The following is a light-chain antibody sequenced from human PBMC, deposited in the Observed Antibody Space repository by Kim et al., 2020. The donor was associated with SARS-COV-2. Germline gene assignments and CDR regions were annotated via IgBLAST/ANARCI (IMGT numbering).Light chain of an antibody. CDR2: GAT. CDR3: LQDYNYAT. CDR1: HDICAD. J-gene: IGKJ1*01. Sequence: AAYVGERVTSACRASHDICADLGWYQQHPGKAPKLLIYGATILESGVPSRFSGSESGTDFTLTISSLQPEDFATYYCLQDYNYATFGQGTKVDIK. V-gene: IGKV1-6*01.